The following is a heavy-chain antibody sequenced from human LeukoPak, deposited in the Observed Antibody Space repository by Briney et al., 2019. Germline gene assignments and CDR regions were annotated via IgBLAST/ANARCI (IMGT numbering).Heavy chain of an antibody. V-gene: IGHV3-74*01. CDR2: IYTDGSST. CDR3: ARGASNRLDY. D-gene: IGHD1-14*01. Sequence: DPGGSLRLSCAASGFTFSNYWMHWVRQAPGKGLVWVSRIYTDGSSTNYADSVKGRFTISRDNAKNTLYLQMNSLRGEDTAVYYCARGASNRLDYWGQGTLVTVSS. CDR1: GFTFSNYW. J-gene: IGHJ4*02.